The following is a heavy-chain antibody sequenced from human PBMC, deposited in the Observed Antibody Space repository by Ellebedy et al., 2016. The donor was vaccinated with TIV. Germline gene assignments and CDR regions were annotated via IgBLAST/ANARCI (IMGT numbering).Heavy chain of an antibody. V-gene: IGHV4-34*01. D-gene: IGHD1-26*01. CDR1: GGSFSGYY. CDR2: INHSGST. CDR3: ARLVGRSYGYYFDY. J-gene: IGHJ4*02. Sequence: SETLSLTCAVYGGSFSGYYWSWIRQPPGKGLEWIGEINHSGSTNYNPSLKSRVTISVDTSKNQFSLKLSSVTAADTAVYYCARLVGRSYGYYFDYWGQGTLVTVSS.